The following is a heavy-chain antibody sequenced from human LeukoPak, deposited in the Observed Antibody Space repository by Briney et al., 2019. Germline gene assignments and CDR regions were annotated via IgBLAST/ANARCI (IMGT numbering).Heavy chain of an antibody. CDR2: ISSSGSTI. Sequence: GGSLRLSCAASGFTFSDYYMSWIRQAPGKGLEWVSYISSSGSTIYYADSVKGRFTISRDNAKNSLYLQMNSLRAEDTAVHYCARDGRDFWSGYYTGGHAFDIWGQGTLVTVSS. J-gene: IGHJ4*02. CDR1: GFTFSDYY. V-gene: IGHV3-11*01. D-gene: IGHD3-3*01. CDR3: ARDGRDFWSGYYTGGHAFDI.